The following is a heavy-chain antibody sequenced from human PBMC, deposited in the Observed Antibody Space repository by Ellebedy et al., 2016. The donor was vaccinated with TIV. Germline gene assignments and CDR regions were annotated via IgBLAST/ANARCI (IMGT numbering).Heavy chain of an antibody. CDR1: GYTFTSYY. V-gene: IGHV1-46*01. J-gene: IGHJ6*02. CDR3: ARVVTTRLLYYYGMDV. D-gene: IGHD5-12*01. CDR2: INPSGGST. Sequence: ASVKVSCXASGYTFTSYYMHWVRQAPGQGLEWMGIINPSGGSTSYAQKFQGRVTMTRDTSTSTVYMELSSLRSEDTAVYYCARVVTTRLLYYYGMDVWGQGTTVTVSS.